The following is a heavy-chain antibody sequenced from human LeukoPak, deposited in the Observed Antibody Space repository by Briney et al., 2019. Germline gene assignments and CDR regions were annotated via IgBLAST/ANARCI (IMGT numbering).Heavy chain of an antibody. CDR1: GYTFTSYD. CDR3: ARGIITVTTADPGINYYYYYGMDV. Sequence: ASVKVSCKASGYTFTSYDINWVRQATGQGREWMGWMNPNRGNTGYAQKFQGRVTMTRNTSISTAYMELSSLRSEDTAVYYCARGIITVTTADPGINYYYYYGMDVWGQGTTVTVSS. J-gene: IGHJ6*02. V-gene: IGHV1-8*01. CDR2: MNPNRGNT. D-gene: IGHD4-17*01.